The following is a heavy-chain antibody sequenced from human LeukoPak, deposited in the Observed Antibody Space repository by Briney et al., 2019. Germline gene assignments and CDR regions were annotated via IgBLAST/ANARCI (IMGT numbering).Heavy chain of an antibody. V-gene: IGHV4-59*01. D-gene: IGHD3-10*01. Sequence: PSETLSLTCTVSGGSISSYYWSWIRQPPGKGLEWIGYIYYSGSTNYNPSLKSRVTISVDTSKNQFSLKLSSVTAADTAVYYCARDLYGSGSYSNWFDPWGQGTLVTVSS. CDR3: ARDLYGSGSYSNWFDP. CDR2: IYYSGST. CDR1: GGSISSYY. J-gene: IGHJ5*02.